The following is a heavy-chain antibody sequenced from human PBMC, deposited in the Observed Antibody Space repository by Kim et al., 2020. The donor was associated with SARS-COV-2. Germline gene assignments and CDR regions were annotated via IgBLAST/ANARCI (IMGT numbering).Heavy chain of an antibody. CDR2: INPDGSQE. V-gene: IGHV3-7*01. J-gene: IGHJ3*01. Sequence: GGSLRLSCAASGFTFRSYWMTWVRQAPGKGLEWVANINPDGSQEFYVASLRGRFTIPRDNAKNSLYLQMSSLRGEDTALYYCATSRYVGAFDVWGHGTMV. D-gene: IGHD3-16*01. CDR1: GFTFRSYW. CDR3: ATSRYVGAFDV.